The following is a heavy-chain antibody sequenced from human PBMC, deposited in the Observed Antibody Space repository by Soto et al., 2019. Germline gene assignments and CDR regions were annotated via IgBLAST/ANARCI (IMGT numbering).Heavy chain of an antibody. CDR1: GGTFSSYA. V-gene: IGHV1-69*13. CDR2: IIPIFGTA. CDR3: AGAGPAMATYFDY. Sequence: SVKVSCRASGGTFSSYAISWVRQAPGQGLEWMGGIIPIFGTANYAQKFQGRVTITADESTSTAYMELSSLRSEDTAVYYCAGAGPAMATYFDYWGQGTLVTVSS. D-gene: IGHD5-18*01. J-gene: IGHJ4*02.